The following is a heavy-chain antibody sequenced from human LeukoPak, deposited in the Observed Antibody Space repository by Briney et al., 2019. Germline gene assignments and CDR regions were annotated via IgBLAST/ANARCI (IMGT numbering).Heavy chain of an antibody. V-gene: IGHV1-69*05. Sequence: GASVKVSCKASGGTFSSYAISWVRQAPGQGLEWMGGIIPIFGTANYAQKFQGRVTITTDESTSTAYMELSSLRSEDTAVYYCARGRKIFGVAEFPDYWGQGTLVTVSS. CDR3: ARGRKIFGVAEFPDY. D-gene: IGHD3-3*01. CDR2: IIPIFGTA. J-gene: IGHJ4*02. CDR1: GGTFSSYA.